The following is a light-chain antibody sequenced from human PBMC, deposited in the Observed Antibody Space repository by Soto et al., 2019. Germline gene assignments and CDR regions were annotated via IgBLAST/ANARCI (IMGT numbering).Light chain of an antibody. CDR2: DTN. CDR3: LLSYSGTLV. J-gene: IGLJ1*01. V-gene: IGLV7-46*01. Sequence: QAVVTQEPSLTVCPGGTVTLTCGSSTGPVTSGHYPYWLQQKPGQAPRTLIYDTNNKPSWTPARFSGALLGGKAALTLSGAQPEDEAEYYCLLSYSGTLVFGTGTKVTVL. CDR1: TGPVTSGHY.